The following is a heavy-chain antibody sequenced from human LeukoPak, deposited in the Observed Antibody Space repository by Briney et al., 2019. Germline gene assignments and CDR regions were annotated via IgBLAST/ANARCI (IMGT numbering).Heavy chain of an antibody. Sequence: PGGSLRLSCAASGFTFSSYEMNWVRQAPGKGLEWVSYISSSGSTIYYADSVKGRFTISRDTSKNTLYLQMNSLRAEDTAVYYCARDLVAGSPVYFDYWGQGTLVTVSS. V-gene: IGHV3-48*03. D-gene: IGHD6-19*01. CDR1: GFTFSSYE. CDR2: ISSSGSTI. CDR3: ARDLVAGSPVYFDY. J-gene: IGHJ4*02.